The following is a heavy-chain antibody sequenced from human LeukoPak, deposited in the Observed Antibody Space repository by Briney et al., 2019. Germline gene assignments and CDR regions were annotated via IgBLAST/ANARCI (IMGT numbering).Heavy chain of an antibody. V-gene: IGHV4-39*01. J-gene: IGHJ5*02. CDR2: IYYSGDT. D-gene: IGHD2-15*01. Sequence: SETLSLTCNVFGDSTSSSSCYWGWIRQPPGKGLEWIGNIYYSGDTYYSPSLKSRVSISVDTSKNQFSLKLSSVTAADTAVYYCASEVVVGFDPLGQGILVTVSS. CDR3: ASEVVVGFDP. CDR1: GDSTSSSSCY.